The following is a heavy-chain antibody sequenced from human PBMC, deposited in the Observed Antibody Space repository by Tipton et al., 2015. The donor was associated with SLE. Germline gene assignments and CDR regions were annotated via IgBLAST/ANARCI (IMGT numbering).Heavy chain of an antibody. CDR1: GFNFEDYT. CDR3: AREISGRFEAFDM. Sequence: GSLRLSCAASGFNFEDYTMHWVRLVPGKGLEWVSSISSNSAYIYYADSLKGRFTISRDNAKNSLSLHMSSLGVEDTAVYYCAREISGRFEAFDMWGQGTMVTVSS. J-gene: IGHJ3*02. D-gene: IGHD1-26*01. CDR2: ISSNSAYI. V-gene: IGHV3-21*01.